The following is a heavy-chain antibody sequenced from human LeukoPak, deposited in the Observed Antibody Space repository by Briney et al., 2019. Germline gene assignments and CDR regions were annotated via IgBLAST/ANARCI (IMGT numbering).Heavy chain of an antibody. CDR3: AKGLGGVGAFDI. Sequence: PGGSLRLSCAASGFTFSSYGMSWVRQAPGKGLEWVSAISGSGGSTYYADSVKGRSTISRDNSKNTLYLQMNSLRAEDTAVYYCAKGLGGVGAFDIWGQGTMVTVSS. D-gene: IGHD3-16*01. V-gene: IGHV3-23*01. CDR1: GFTFSSYG. CDR2: ISGSGGST. J-gene: IGHJ3*02.